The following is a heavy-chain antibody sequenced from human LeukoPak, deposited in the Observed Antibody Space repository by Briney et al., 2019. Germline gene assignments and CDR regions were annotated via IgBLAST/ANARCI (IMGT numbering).Heavy chain of an antibody. CDR1: GFIFSSYA. V-gene: IGHV3-23*01. CDR2: ISGSGDST. CDR3: AKESSNWYGDWFDP. Sequence: GGSLRLSCAASGFIFSSYAMSWVRQAPGKGLEWVSAISGSGDSTYYADSVKGRITISRDNSKNTLYLQMNSLRAEDTAVYYCAKESSNWYGDWFDPWGQGTLVTVSS. D-gene: IGHD6-13*01. J-gene: IGHJ5*02.